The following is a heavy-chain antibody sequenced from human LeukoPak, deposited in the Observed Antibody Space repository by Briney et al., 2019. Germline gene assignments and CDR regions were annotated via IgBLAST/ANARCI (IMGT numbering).Heavy chain of an antibody. D-gene: IGHD6-6*01. CDR2: INHSGST. J-gene: IGHJ5*02. V-gene: IGHV4-34*01. CDR1: GGSFSDYY. Sequence: SETLSLTCAVYGGSFSDYYWSWIRQPPGKGLEWIGEINHSGSTNYNPSLKSRVTISVDTSKNQFFLKLNSVTAADTAVYYCARAYSSSGYNWFDPWGQGTLVTVSS. CDR3: ARAYSSSGYNWFDP.